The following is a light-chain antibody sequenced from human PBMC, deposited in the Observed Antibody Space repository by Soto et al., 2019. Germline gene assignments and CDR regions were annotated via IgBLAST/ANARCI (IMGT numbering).Light chain of an antibody. Sequence: QSADTVSLSKGARATLSCRASQTVSSNYLAWCQQSHGQAPRLVIYGASTRAAGIPDRFSVNLYGTAGTITLPRLETEDAQVYFGPQYTGPPTTFGQGTRLEIK. CDR3: PQYTGPPTT. J-gene: IGKJ5*01. CDR2: GAS. CDR1: QTVSSNY. V-gene: IGKV3-20*01.